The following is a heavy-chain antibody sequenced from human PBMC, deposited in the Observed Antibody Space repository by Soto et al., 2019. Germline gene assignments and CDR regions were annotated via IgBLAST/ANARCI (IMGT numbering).Heavy chain of an antibody. CDR1: GFTFSLSA. Sequence: EVQLVESGGGFVQPGESLRLSCAASGFTFSLSAMSWVRQAPGRGLEWVSPISGGGSSTDYAESVKGRFTISRDNSKKTVPLQMNSLRAQDTAVYYCAKRPEYDIFTGCGFWGQGALVSVSS. CDR2: ISGGGSST. V-gene: IGHV3-23*04. J-gene: IGHJ1*01. CDR3: AKRPEYDIFTGCGF. D-gene: IGHD3-9*01.